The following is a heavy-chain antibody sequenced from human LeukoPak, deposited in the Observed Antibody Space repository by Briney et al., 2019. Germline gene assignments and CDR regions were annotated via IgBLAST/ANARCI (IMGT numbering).Heavy chain of an antibody. CDR3: ARDDCGDTCYPGGY. D-gene: IGHD2-21*01. J-gene: IGHJ4*02. Sequence: TSETLSLTCAVYGGSFSGYYWSWIRQPPGKGLEWIGEINHSGSTNYNPSLKSRVTISVDTSKNQFSLKLSSVTAADTALYYCARDDCGDTCYPGGYWGQGTLVTVSS. CDR1: GGSFSGYY. CDR2: INHSGST. V-gene: IGHV4-34*01.